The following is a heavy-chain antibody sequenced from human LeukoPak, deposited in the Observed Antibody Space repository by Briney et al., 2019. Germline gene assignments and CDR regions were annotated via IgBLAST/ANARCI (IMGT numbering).Heavy chain of an antibody. V-gene: IGHV3-23*01. CDR2: ISGSGGST. CDR1: GFTFSSYA. Sequence: GGSLRLSCAASGFTFSSYAVSWVRQAPGKGLEWVSAISGSGGSTYYAESVKGRLTISRDNSKNTLHLQMNSLRAEDTAVYYCAKDSSASYASGSYSFDYWGQGTLVTVSS. J-gene: IGHJ4*02. D-gene: IGHD3-10*01. CDR3: AKDSSASYASGSYSFDY.